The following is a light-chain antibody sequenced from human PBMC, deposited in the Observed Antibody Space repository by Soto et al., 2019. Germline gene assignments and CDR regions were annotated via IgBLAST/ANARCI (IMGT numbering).Light chain of an antibody. J-gene: IGKJ2*02. CDR2: AAS. Sequence: AIRMTQSPSSFSASTGDRVTITCRASQGISSYLAWYQQKPGKAPKLLIYAASTLQSGVPSRFSGSGSGTDFTLTINCLQSEDFATYYCQQYYSYPRTFGQGTKLEIK. CDR1: QGISSY. CDR3: QQYYSYPRT. V-gene: IGKV1-8*01.